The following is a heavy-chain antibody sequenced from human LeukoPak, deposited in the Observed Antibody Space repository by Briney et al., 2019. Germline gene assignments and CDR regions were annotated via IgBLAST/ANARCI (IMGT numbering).Heavy chain of an antibody. V-gene: IGHV4-4*02. CDR2: IYHSGST. D-gene: IGHD6-13*01. J-gene: IGHJ6*02. CDR1: GGSISSSNW. CDR3: ARGWGYNPSSSWYVPYYYGMDV. Sequence: SGTLSLTCAVSGGSISSSNWWSWVRQPPGKGLEWIGEIYHSGSTNYNPSLKSRVTISVDKSKNQFSLKLSSVTAADTAVYYCARGWGYNPSSSWYVPYYYGMDVWGQGTTVTVSS.